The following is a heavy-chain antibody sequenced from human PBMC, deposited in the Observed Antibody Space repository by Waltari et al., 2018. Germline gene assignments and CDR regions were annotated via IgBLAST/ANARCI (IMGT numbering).Heavy chain of an antibody. Sequence: EVQLVESGGGLVQPGGSLRLSCAASGFYFSNYWMHWVRQAPGTGLGWVSRINSDGSITSYADSVKGRFTISRDNAKNTLYLKMNSLRAEDTAVYYCARGLYYDSRGYTFDYWGQGTLATVSS. CDR2: INSDGSIT. CDR3: ARGLYYDSRGYTFDY. CDR1: GFYFSNYW. J-gene: IGHJ4*02. D-gene: IGHD3-22*01. V-gene: IGHV3-74*01.